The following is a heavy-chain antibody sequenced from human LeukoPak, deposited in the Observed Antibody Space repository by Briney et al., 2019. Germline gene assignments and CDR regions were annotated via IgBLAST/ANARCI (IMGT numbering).Heavy chain of an antibody. Sequence: GASVKVSCKASGYTFTGYYMHWVRQAPGQGLEWMGWINPNSGGTNYAQKFQGRVTMTRDTSISTAYMELSRLRSDDTAVYYCARASIVGAMDAFDIWGQGTMVTVSS. D-gene: IGHD1-26*01. CDR2: INPNSGGT. CDR3: ARASIVGAMDAFDI. V-gene: IGHV1-2*02. J-gene: IGHJ3*02. CDR1: GYTFTGYY.